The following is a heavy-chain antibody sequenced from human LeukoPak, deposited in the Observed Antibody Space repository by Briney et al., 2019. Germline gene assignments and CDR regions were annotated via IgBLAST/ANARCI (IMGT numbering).Heavy chain of an antibody. CDR2: INPNSGGT. J-gene: IGHJ4*02. V-gene: IGHV1-2*02. D-gene: IGHD6-13*01. CDR1: GYTFTGYY. CDR3: AREDRIAAVGLNY. Sequence: ASVKVSCKASGYTFTGYYMHWVRQAPGQGLEWMGWINPNSGGTNYAQKFQGRVTMTRDTSISTAYMELSRLRSDDTAVYYCAREDRIAAVGLNYWGQGTLVTVSS.